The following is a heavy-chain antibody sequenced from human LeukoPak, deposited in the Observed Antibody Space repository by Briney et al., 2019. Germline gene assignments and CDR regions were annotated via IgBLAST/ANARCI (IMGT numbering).Heavy chain of an antibody. V-gene: IGHV3-30*04. Sequence: GGSLRLSCAASGFTFSSYEMNWVRQAPGKGLEWVAVISYDGSSKYYADSVKGRFTISRDNSKNTLYLQMNSLRAEDTAVYYCARARSSYGYGDAFDIWGQGTMVTVSS. J-gene: IGHJ3*02. D-gene: IGHD5-18*01. CDR2: ISYDGSSK. CDR3: ARARSSYGYGDAFDI. CDR1: GFTFSSYE.